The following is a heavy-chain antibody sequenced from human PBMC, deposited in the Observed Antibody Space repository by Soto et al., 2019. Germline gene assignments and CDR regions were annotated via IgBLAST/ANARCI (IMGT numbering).Heavy chain of an antibody. D-gene: IGHD5-12*01. V-gene: IGHV5-10-1*01. CDR2: IDPSDSYT. CDR1: GYSFTSYW. Sequence: GESLKISCKGSGYSFTSYWITWVRQMPGKGLEWMGRIDPSDSYTDYSPSFQGHVTMSADKSISTAYLQWSSLGASDTAMYYCARSPRGRYYYYGMDVWGQGSTVTVSS. CDR3: ARSPRGRYYYYGMDV. J-gene: IGHJ6*02.